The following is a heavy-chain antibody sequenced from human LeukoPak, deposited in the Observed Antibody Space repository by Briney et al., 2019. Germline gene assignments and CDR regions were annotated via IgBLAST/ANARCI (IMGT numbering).Heavy chain of an antibody. J-gene: IGHJ4*02. Sequence: SGGSLRLSCAASGFTFSTYDMHWVRQTTGKGLEWISAIDTAGGTYYPGSVKGRFTISRENAKNSLYLQMNSLRAGDTAVYYCARAPVTAGHLGFDWWGQGTLVTVSS. CDR1: GFTFSTYD. D-gene: IGHD2-21*02. CDR2: IDTAGGT. V-gene: IGHV3-13*04. CDR3: ARAPVTAGHLGFDW.